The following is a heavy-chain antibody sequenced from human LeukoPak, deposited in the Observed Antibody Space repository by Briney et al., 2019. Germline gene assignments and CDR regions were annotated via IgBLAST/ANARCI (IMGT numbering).Heavy chain of an antibody. CDR1: GYSFTSYW. D-gene: IGHD4-17*01. V-gene: IGHV5-51*01. CDR2: IYPGDSDT. CDR3: ARDPTPGPYGDYFDY. Sequence: GESLKISCKGSGYSFTSYWIGWVRQMPGKGLEWMGIIYPGDSDTRYSPSSQGQVTISADKSISTAYLQWSSLKASDTAMYYCARDPTPGPYGDYFDYWGQGTLVTVSS. J-gene: IGHJ4*02.